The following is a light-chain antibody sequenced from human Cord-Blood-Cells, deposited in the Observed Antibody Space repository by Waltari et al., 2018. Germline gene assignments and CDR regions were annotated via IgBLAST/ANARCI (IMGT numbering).Light chain of an antibody. J-gene: IGLJ2*01. Sequence: QSALTQPASVSGSPGQSITISCTGTSSDVGGSTYVSWYQQHPGKAPKRRIYDVSKRPSGVSNRFSGSKSGNTASLTISGLQAEDEADYYCSSYTSSSNVVFGGGTKLTVL. CDR1: SSDVGGSTY. CDR3: SSYTSSSNVV. V-gene: IGLV2-14*01. CDR2: DVS.